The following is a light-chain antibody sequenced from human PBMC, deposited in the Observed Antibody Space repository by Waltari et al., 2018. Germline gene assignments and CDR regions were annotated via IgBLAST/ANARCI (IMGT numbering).Light chain of an antibody. CDR2: DSS. Sequence: AIQLPQSPSSLSASVGDGFTITCRASQGIISALTWYQQKPGKAPKVLIYDSSSLESGVPSRFSGSGSGTDFTLTISNLQPEDFATYYCQHFNSYPLTFGGGTKVEIK. CDR3: QHFNSYPLT. CDR1: QGIISA. J-gene: IGKJ4*01. V-gene: IGKV1-13*02.